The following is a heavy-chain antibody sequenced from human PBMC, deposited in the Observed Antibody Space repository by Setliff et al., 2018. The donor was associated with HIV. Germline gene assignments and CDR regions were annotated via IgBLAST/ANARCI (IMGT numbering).Heavy chain of an antibody. CDR3: AHISRVAYVIIKYYFDY. Sequence: SGPTLVNPTQTLTLTCTFSGFSLSTSGVGVGWIRQPPGKAPEWLALIYWDDDKRYSPSLKSRLTITKDTSKNQVVLTMTNMDPVDTATYYCAHISRVAYVIIKYYFDYWGQGTLVTVSS. CDR1: GFSLSTSGVG. V-gene: IGHV2-5*02. CDR2: IYWDDDK. J-gene: IGHJ4*02. D-gene: IGHD2-2*01.